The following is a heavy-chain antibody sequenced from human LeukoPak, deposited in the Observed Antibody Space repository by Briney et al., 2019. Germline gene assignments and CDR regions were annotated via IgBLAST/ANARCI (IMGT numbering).Heavy chain of an antibody. D-gene: IGHD6-19*01. CDR3: ARALGSGWYVGWFDP. V-gene: IGHV4-34*01. Sequence: SETLSLTCAVYGGSFSGYYWSWIRQPPGKGLEWIGEINHSGSTNYNPSLKSRVTISVDTSKNQFSLKLSSVTAADTAVYYCARALGSGWYVGWFDPWGQGTLVTVSS. CDR2: INHSGST. CDR1: GGSFSGYY. J-gene: IGHJ5*02.